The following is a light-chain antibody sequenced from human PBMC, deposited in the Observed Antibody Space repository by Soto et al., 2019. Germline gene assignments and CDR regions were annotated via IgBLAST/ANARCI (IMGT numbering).Light chain of an antibody. CDR2: DAS. CDR3: QQLSRYPLT. CDR1: QSIGTW. J-gene: IGKJ4*01. Sequence: DIQVTQSPATLSAFVGDRVTISCRARQSIGTWLAWYQQKPGKAPKLLIYDASTLESGVPSRFSGSGSGTEFTLTISRLQPEDVATYYWQQLSRYPLTFGGGTKVDIK. V-gene: IGKV1-5*01.